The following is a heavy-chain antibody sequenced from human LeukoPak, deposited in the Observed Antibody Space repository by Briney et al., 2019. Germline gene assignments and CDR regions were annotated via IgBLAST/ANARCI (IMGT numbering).Heavy chain of an antibody. CDR2: IYSSGST. V-gene: IGHV3-66*03. CDR1: GFTVSSNY. CDR3: VKDLGRSGLI. J-gene: IGHJ3*02. D-gene: IGHD3-10*01. Sequence: GGSLRLSCAASGFTVSSNYMKWVRQAPGKGLEWVSVIYSSGSTYYADAVKGRFTISRDNSKNVLYLQMSSLRPEDTAAYYCVKDLGRSGLIWGLGTMVTVSS.